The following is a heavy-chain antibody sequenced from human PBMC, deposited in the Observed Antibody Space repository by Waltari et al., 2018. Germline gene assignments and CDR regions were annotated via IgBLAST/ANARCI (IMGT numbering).Heavy chain of an antibody. CDR1: DASISSTSYH. D-gene: IGHD3-9*01. J-gene: IGHJ5*01. Sequence: QLQLQEAGPGLVVPSEALSLPRHVPDASISSTSYHWRRIRQPPGKGLDWIGGIYLTGRTYYNPSLESRVTISVDTSKNQFSLKLTSVTAADTAVYYCARDQGFYLFSRLTWFDSWGQGTLVTVSS. CDR3: ARDQGFYLFSRLTWFDS. V-gene: IGHV4-39*07. CDR2: IYLTGRT.